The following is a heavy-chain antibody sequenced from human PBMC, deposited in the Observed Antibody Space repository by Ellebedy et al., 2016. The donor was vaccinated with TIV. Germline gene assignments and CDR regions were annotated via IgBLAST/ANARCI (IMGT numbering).Heavy chain of an antibody. CDR1: GFTFSNYW. D-gene: IGHD6-19*01. V-gene: IGHV3-7*01. CDR3: VRDQWLGRAYYFDY. CDR2: IKQDASEK. J-gene: IGHJ4*02. Sequence: GESLKISCAASGFTFSNYWMSWVRQAPGKGLEWVANIKQDASEKYYVDSVKGRFSISRDNAKNSIYLQMNSLTDEDTAVYYCVRDQWLGRAYYFDYWGQGTLLTVSS.